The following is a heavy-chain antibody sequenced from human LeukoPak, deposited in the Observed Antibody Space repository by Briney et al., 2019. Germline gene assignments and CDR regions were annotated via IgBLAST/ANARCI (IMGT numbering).Heavy chain of an antibody. D-gene: IGHD6-13*01. J-gene: IGHJ4*02. V-gene: IGHV3-30*18. CDR2: ISYDGSNK. CDR3: AKDWGSSSWFPNYYFDY. CDR1: GFTFSSYG. Sequence: GRSLRLSCAASGFTFSSYGMHWVRQAPGKGLEWVAVISYDGSNKYYADSVKGRFTISRDNSKNTLYLQTNSLRAEDTAVYYCAKDWGSSSWFPNYYFDYWGQGTLVTVSS.